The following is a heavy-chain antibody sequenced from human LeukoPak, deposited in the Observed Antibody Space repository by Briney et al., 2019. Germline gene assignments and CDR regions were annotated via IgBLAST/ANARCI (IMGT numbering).Heavy chain of an antibody. V-gene: IGHV3-23*01. CDR3: ARGGSSSWYPNFDY. Sequence: GGSLRLSCAASGFTFSSYAMTWVRQAPGKGLEWVSIISGASGGSTYYADSVKGRFTLSRDNSKNTLYLQMNSLRAEDTALYYCARGGSSSWYPNFDYWGQGTLVTVSS. J-gene: IGHJ4*02. D-gene: IGHD6-13*01. CDR2: ISGASGGST. CDR1: GFTFSSYA.